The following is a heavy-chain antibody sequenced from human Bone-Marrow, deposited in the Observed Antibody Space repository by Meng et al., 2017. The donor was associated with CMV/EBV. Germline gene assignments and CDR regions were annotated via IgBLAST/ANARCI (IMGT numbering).Heavy chain of an antibody. CDR3: VRENYDFWSGHYKAFDI. CDR1: GFTFSSYS. CDR2: IASNSFYI. Sequence: GSLRLSCAASGFTFSSYSLNWVRQAPGKGLEWVSSIASNSFYIYYADSVKGRFTISRDNAEKSVFLQMNSLRAEDTAIYYCVRENYDFWSGHYKAFDIWGQGPMVTVSS. V-gene: IGHV3-21*01. D-gene: IGHD3-3*01. J-gene: IGHJ3*02.